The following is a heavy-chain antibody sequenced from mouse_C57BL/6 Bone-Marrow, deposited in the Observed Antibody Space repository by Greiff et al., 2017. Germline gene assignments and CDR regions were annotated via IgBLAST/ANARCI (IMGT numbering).Heavy chain of an antibody. CDR3: ANRYDYGEDDAMGY. Sequence: QVQLQQPGAELVMPGASVKLSCKASGYTFTSYWMHWVKQRPGQGLEWIGEIDPSDSYTNYNQKFKGKSPLTADKSSSTAYMQLSSLTSADSAVCYCANRYDYGEDDAMGYWGQGTSVTVSA. V-gene: IGHV1-69*01. D-gene: IGHD2-4*01. J-gene: IGHJ4*01. CDR2: IDPSDSYT. CDR1: GYTFTSYW.